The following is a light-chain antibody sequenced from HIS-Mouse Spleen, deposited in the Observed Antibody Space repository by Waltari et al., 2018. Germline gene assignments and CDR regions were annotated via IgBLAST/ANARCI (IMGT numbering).Light chain of an antibody. CDR3: GTWDSSLSAWV. V-gene: IGLV1-51*01. CDR2: DNN. CDR1: SPNIGNNY. J-gene: IGLJ3*02. Sequence: QSVLTQPPSVSAAPGQKVTIPCSGSSPNIGNNYVSWYQQLPGTAPKLPIYDNNKRPSGIPDRFSGSKSGTSATLGITGLQTGDEADYYCGTWDSSLSAWVFGGGTKLTVL.